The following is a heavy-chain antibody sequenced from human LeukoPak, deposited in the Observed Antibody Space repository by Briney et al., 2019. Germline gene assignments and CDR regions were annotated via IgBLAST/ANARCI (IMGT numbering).Heavy chain of an antibody. CDR3: AREKSRGGPYDSSGYSNAFDI. CDR2: INHSGST. V-gene: IGHV4-34*01. J-gene: IGHJ3*02. Sequence: SETLSLTCAVYGGSFSGYYWSWIRQPPGKGLEWIGEINHSGSTNYNPSLKSRVTISVDTSKNQFSLKLSSVTAADTAVYYCAREKSRGGPYDSSGYSNAFDIWGQGTMVTVSS. D-gene: IGHD3-22*01. CDR1: GGSFSGYY.